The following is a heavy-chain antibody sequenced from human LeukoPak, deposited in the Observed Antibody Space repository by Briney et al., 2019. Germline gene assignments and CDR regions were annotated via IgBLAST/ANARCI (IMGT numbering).Heavy chain of an antibody. Sequence: SETLSLTCTVSGGSIRTISYYWGWIRQPPGMGLEWIGNIYYSGSTYYNPSLQNRVTISVDTSKNQFSLKLSSVTAADTAVYYCAREGGSYSTGVDYWGQGTLVTVSS. CDR1: GGSIRTISYY. D-gene: IGHD1-26*01. CDR2: IYYSGST. CDR3: AREGGSYSTGVDY. V-gene: IGHV4-39*07. J-gene: IGHJ4*02.